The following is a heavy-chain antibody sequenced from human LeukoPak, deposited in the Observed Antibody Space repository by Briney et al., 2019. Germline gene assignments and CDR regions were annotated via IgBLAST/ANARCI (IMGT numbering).Heavy chain of an antibody. D-gene: IGHD4-23*01. Sequence: GGSLRLSCAASGFTFSSYDMHWVRQATGKGLEWVSAIGTAGDTYYPGSVKCRFTISRENAKNSLYLQMNSLRAGDTAVYYCARASGGTVGWYALDIWGQGTMVTVSS. V-gene: IGHV3-13*01. CDR2: IGTAGDT. CDR1: GFTFSSYD. J-gene: IGHJ3*02. CDR3: ARASGGTVGWYALDI.